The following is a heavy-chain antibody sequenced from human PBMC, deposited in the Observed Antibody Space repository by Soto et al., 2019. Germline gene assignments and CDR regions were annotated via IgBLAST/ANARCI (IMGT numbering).Heavy chain of an antibody. CDR1: GSSLRGPYR. J-gene: IGHJ4*02. CDR2: ISYSGST. V-gene: IGHV4-38-2*02. CDR3: VRDRRDFYDNSDFFDY. D-gene: IGHD3-22*01. Sequence: PSETLSLTCAVSGSSLRGPYRWGWIRQSPGKGLEWLGSISYSGSTYYSPALKSRVTISLGTSMNQFSLRLTSVTAADTAVYYCVRDRRDFYDNSDFFDYWGQGALVTVSS.